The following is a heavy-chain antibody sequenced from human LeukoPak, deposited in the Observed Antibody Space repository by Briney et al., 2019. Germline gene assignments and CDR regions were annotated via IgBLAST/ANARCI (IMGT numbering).Heavy chain of an antibody. CDR2: IRYDGRNK. J-gene: IGHJ4*02. Sequence: TGGSLRLSCAASGFTFSTYGMHWVRQAPGKGLEWVAFIRYDGRNKYYADSVKGRFTISRDNAKNSLYLQMNSLRAEDTAVYYCASQPRRYSSPVWFDYWGQGTLVTVSS. CDR3: ASQPRRYSSPVWFDY. V-gene: IGHV3-30*02. D-gene: IGHD5-18*01. CDR1: GFTFSTYG.